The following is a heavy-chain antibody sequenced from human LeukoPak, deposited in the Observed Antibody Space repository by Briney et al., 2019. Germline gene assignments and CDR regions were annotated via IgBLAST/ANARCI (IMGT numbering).Heavy chain of an antibody. CDR2: VKSKADGGTT. J-gene: IGHJ3*02. CDR1: GFTFSNAW. CDR3: ATVTTMIRGVVGDI. Sequence: GGSLRLSCAASGFTFSNAWMSSVRQAPGDWLESVGRVKSKADGGTTHSAAPGRFTISRDDSKNTLYLLMNSLKTEDTAVYYCATVTTMIRGVVGDIWGQGTMVTVSS. D-gene: IGHD3-10*01. V-gene: IGHV3-15*01.